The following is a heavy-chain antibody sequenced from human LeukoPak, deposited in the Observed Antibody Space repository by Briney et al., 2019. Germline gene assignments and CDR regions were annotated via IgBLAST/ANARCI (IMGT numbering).Heavy chain of an antibody. V-gene: IGHV3-21*01. CDR1: GFNFTNYN. CDR3: ARDLAWDAFDI. CDR2: IHSSSGSI. J-gene: IGHJ3*02. Sequence: GGSLRLSCAASGFNFTNYNMNCVRQAPGKGLEWVSSIHSSSGSIYYADSLKGRFTISRDNAKYSLYLQMNSLRAEDTAVYYCARDLAWDAFDIWGQGTMVTVSS.